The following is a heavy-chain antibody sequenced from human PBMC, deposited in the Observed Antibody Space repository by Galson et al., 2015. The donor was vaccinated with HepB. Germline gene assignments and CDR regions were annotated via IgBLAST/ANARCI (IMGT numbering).Heavy chain of an antibody. CDR1: GFTVGSNY. J-gene: IGHJ4*02. CDR3: ARETGSYGEYYFDY. Sequence: SLRLSCAASGFTVGSNYMSWVRQAPGKGLEWVSVIYSGGSTYYADSVKGRFTISRDNSKNTLYLQMNSLRAEDTAVYYCARETGSYGEYYFDYWGQGTLVTVSS. D-gene: IGHD5-18*01. V-gene: IGHV3-53*01. CDR2: IYSGGST.